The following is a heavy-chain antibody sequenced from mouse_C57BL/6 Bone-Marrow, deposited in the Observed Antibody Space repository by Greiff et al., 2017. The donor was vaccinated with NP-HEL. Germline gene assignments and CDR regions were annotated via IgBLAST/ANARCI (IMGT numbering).Heavy chain of an antibody. D-gene: IGHD1-1*01. Sequence: EVKLMESGGGLVKPGGSLKLSCAASGFTFSDYGMHWVRQAPEKGLEWVAYISSGSSTIYYADTVKGRFTISRDNAKNTLFLQMTSLRSEDTAMYYCARHPYNYGSSYGVDYWGQGTTLTVSS. V-gene: IGHV5-17*01. CDR3: ARHPYNYGSSYGVDY. CDR1: GFTFSDYG. J-gene: IGHJ2*01. CDR2: ISSGSSTI.